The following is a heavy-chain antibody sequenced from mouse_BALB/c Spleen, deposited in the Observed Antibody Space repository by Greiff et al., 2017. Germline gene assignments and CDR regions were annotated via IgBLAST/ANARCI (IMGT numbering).Heavy chain of an antibody. V-gene: IGHV1S81*02. CDR1: GYTFTSYY. D-gene: IGHD1-1*02. CDR3: TGGYYGYFDV. Sequence: QVQLQQSGAELVKPGASVKLSCKASGYTFTSYYMYWVKQRPGQGLEWIGEINPSNGGTNFNEKFKSKATLTVDKSSSTAYMQLSSLTSEDSAVYYCTGGYYGYFDVWGAGTTVTVSS. J-gene: IGHJ1*01. CDR2: INPSNGGT.